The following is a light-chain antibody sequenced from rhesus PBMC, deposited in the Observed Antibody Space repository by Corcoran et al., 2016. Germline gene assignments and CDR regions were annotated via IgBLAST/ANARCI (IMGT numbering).Light chain of an antibody. V-gene: IGKV1-33*02. CDR2: AAS. CDR1: QGISSW. J-gene: IGKJ1*01. Sequence: DIQMTQSPSSLSASVGDRVTITCQASQGISSWLAWYQHKPGKAPKLLIYAASSLQSGFPSRFSGSGSGTDFTLTISSLQPGDFATYYCQQHNSYPRTFGQGTKVEIK. CDR3: QQHNSYPRT.